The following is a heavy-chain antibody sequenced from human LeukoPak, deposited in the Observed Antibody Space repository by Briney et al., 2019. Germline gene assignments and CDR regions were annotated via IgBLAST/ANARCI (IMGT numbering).Heavy chain of an antibody. D-gene: IGHD1-26*01. CDR2: IYSGDST. Sequence: GGSLRLSCAASGFTVSSNYMSWVRQAPGKGLGWVSVIYSGDSTYYADSVKGRFTISRDNSKNTLYLQMNSLRVEDTAVYYCARDLTVGDTLDYWGQGTLVTVSS. J-gene: IGHJ4*02. V-gene: IGHV3-66*02. CDR1: GFTVSSNY. CDR3: ARDLTVGDTLDY.